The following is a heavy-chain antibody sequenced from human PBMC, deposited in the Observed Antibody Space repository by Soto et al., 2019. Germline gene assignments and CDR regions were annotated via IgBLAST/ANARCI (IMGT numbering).Heavy chain of an antibody. D-gene: IGHD5-18*01. CDR1: GGSVSSGSYY. CDR3: ARTRAGYSYGYNIDY. CDR2: IYYSGST. J-gene: IGHJ4*02. Sequence: SETLSLTCTVSGGSVSSGSYYWSWIRQPPGKGLEWIGYIYYSGSTNYNPSLKSRVTISVDTSKNQFSLKLSSVTAADTAVYYCARTRAGYSYGYNIDYWGQGTLVTV. V-gene: IGHV4-61*01.